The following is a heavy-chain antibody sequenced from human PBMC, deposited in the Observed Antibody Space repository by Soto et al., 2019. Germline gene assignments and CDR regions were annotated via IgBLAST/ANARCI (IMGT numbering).Heavy chain of an antibody. V-gene: IGHV1-18*04. CDR3: ARFSGGSYNTYYYYSRMDV. Sequence: ASVKVSCKASGYTFTSFGISWVRQAPGQGLDWMGWISAYNGNTKYAQDLQGRVTMTTDTSTSTAYMELRSLRSDDTAVYYCARFSGGSYNTYYYYSRMDVWGQGTTVIVSS. J-gene: IGHJ6*02. CDR2: ISAYNGNT. CDR1: GYTFTSFG. D-gene: IGHD2-15*01.